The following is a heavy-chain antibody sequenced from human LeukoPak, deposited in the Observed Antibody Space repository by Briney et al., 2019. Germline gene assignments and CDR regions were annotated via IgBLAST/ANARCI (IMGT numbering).Heavy chain of an antibody. Sequence: SETLSLTCAVSGYSISSGYYWGWIRQPPGEGLEWIGSIYHSGSTYYNPSLKSRVTISVDTSKNQFSLKLSSVTAADTAVYYCARLFSYPVVIFDYWGQGTLVTVSS. CDR3: ARLFSYPVVIFDY. D-gene: IGHD3-22*01. CDR2: IYHSGST. CDR1: GYSISSGYY. V-gene: IGHV4-38-2*01. J-gene: IGHJ4*02.